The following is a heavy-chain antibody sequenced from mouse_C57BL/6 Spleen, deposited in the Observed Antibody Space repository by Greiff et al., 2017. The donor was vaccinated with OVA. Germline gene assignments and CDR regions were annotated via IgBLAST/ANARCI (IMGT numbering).Heavy chain of an antibody. V-gene: IGHV1-15*01. Sequence: QVQLKESGAELVRPGASVTLSCKASGYTFTDYEMHWVKQTPVHGLEWIGAIDPETGGTAYNQKFKGKATLTVDQSSSTAYMQLNSLTSEDSAVYYCASVYYYGSSPLWDWGQGTTLTVSS. J-gene: IGHJ2*01. CDR1: GYTFTDYE. CDR2: IDPETGGT. D-gene: IGHD1-1*01. CDR3: ASVYYYGSSPLWD.